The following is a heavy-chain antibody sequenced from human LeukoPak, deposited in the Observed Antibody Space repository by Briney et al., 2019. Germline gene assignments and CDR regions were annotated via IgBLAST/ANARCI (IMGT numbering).Heavy chain of an antibody. V-gene: IGHV4-59*01. CDR3: ARARLRYFDTIDY. CDR1: GGSISSYY. J-gene: IGHJ4*02. Sequence: SETLSLTCTVSGGSISSYYWSWIRQPPGKGLEWIGYIYYSGSTKYNPSLKSRVTISVDTSKNQFSLRLSSVTAADTAVYYCARARLRYFDTIDYWGQGTLVTVSS. D-gene: IGHD3-9*01. CDR2: IYYSGST.